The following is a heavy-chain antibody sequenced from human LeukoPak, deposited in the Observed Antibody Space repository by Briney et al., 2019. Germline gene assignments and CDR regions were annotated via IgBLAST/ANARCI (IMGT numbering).Heavy chain of an antibody. D-gene: IGHD4-17*01. J-gene: IGHJ4*02. CDR3: ARVPTVTFFDY. Sequence: SETLSLTRTVSGGSISSSSYYWGWIRQPPGKGLEWIGSIYYSASTYYNPSLKSRVTISVDTSKNQFSLKLSSVTAADTAVYYCARVPTVTFFDYWGQGTLVTVSS. CDR1: GGSISSSSYY. V-gene: IGHV4-39*01. CDR2: IYYSAST.